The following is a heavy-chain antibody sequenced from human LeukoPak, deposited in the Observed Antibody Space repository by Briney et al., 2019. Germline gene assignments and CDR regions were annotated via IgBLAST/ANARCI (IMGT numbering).Heavy chain of an antibody. CDR2: ISYDGSDK. V-gene: IGHV3-30*18. D-gene: IGHD2-21*02. CDR3: AKDISGGDCPDY. Sequence: GGSLRLSCVASGFTFSSYWMTWVRQAPGKGLEWVAVISYDGSDKYYADSVKGRFTISRDNSKNTLYLQMNSLRAEDTAVYYCAKDISGGDCPDYWGQGTLVTVSS. CDR1: GFTFSSYW. J-gene: IGHJ4*02.